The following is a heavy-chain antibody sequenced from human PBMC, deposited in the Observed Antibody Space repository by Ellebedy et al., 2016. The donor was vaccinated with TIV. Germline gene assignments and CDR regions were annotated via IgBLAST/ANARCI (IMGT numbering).Heavy chain of an antibody. CDR2: LSSYNGNT. D-gene: IGHD3-16*01. Sequence: AASVKVSCKASGYTFTSYGISWVRQAPGRGLEWMGWLSSYNGNTTYAQKFQGRVTMTTDTSTSTTYMELRGLRSDDTALYYCARIGGGVSGTSFDVWGQGTIVTVSS. CDR3: ARIGGGVSGTSFDV. V-gene: IGHV1-18*04. J-gene: IGHJ3*01. CDR1: GYTFTSYG.